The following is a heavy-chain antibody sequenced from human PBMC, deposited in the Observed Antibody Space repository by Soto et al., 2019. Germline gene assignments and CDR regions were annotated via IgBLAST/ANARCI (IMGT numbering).Heavy chain of an antibody. Sequence: ASVKVSCKASGYTVTGYYMHWVRQAPGQGLEWMGWINPNSGGTNYAQKFQGWVTMTRDTSISTAYMELSRLRSDDTAVYYCARATPGVTTLDYWGQGTLVTVSS. D-gene: IGHD4-4*01. V-gene: IGHV1-2*04. CDR3: ARATPGVTTLDY. CDR1: GYTVTGYY. J-gene: IGHJ4*02. CDR2: INPNSGGT.